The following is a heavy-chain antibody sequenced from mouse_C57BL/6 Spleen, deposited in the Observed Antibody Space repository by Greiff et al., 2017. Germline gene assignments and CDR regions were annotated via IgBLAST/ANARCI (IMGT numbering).Heavy chain of an antibody. J-gene: IGHJ4*01. CDR3: ARGTGTSNYAMEY. V-gene: IGHV1-50*01. Sequence: VQLQQPGAELVKPGASVKLSCKASGYTFTSYWMQWVKQRPGQGLEWIGEIDPSDSYTNYNQKFKGKATLTVDTSSSTAYMQLSSLTSEDSAVYCCARGTGTSNYAMEYWGQGTSVTVSS. D-gene: IGHD4-1*01. CDR2: IDPSDSYT. CDR1: GYTFTSYW.